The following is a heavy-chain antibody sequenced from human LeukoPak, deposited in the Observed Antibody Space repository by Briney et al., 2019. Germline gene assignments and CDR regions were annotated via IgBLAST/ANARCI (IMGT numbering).Heavy chain of an antibody. CDR1: GFTFSSYS. CDR3: AKGSSGYFADL. Sequence: GGSLRLSCAASGFTFSSYSMNWVRQAPGKGLEWVSAISNDGGGTTYADFVKGRFTISRDNSKNTLFLQMNSLRAEDTALYYCAKGSSGYFADLWGQGTLVTVSS. D-gene: IGHD3-22*01. V-gene: IGHV3-23*01. CDR2: ISNDGGGT. J-gene: IGHJ5*02.